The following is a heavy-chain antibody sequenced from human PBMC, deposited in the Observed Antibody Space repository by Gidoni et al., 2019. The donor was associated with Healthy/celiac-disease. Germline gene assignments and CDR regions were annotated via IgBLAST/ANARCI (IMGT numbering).Heavy chain of an antibody. J-gene: IGHJ6*02. V-gene: IGHV3-7*04. D-gene: IGHD3-3*01. CDR2: IKQDGSEK. CDR3: AREGITIVGEVQYYYYYGMDV. Sequence: EVQLVESGGGLVQPGGSLRLSCAASGFAFSSYWMSWVRPAQGKGLEWVANIKQDGSEKYYVDSVKGRVTISRDNAKNSLYLQMNSLRAEDTAVYYCAREGITIVGEVQYYYYYGMDVWGQGTTVTVSS. CDR1: GFAFSSYW.